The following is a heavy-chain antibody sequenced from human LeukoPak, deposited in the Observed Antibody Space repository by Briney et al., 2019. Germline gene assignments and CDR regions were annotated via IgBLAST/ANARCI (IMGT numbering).Heavy chain of an antibody. J-gene: IGHJ4*02. CDR2: ISGSGGST. V-gene: IGHV3-23*01. CDR3: AKDPVVVPAAFFDF. CDR1: GFTFSSYA. D-gene: IGHD2-2*01. Sequence: GGSLRLSCAASGFTFSSYAMSWVRQAPGKGLEWVSAISGSGGSTYYADSVKGRFTISRDNSKNTLYLQMNSLGAEDTAVYYCAKDPVVVPAAFFDFWGQGTLVTVSS.